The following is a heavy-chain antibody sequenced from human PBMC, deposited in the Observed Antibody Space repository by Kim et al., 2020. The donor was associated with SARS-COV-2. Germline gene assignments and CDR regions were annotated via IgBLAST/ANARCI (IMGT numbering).Heavy chain of an antibody. V-gene: IGHV5-51*01. CDR3: ARRSEGQIILVNRAFDV. Sequence: GESLKISCKGFGYNFATHWIGWVRQKPGQGLEWMGIIYPDDSDTIYSPSFEGQVAISVDKSNRTAYLQLTSLKAADTAMFYCARRSEGQIILVNRAFDVWGQGTMVTVSS. J-gene: IGHJ3*01. CDR1: GYNFATHW. CDR2: IYPDDSDT. D-gene: IGHD2-21*01.